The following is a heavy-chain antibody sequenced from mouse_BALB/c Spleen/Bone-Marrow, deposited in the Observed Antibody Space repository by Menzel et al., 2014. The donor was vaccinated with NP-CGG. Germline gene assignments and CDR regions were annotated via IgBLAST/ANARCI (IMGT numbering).Heavy chain of an antibody. J-gene: IGHJ3*01. CDR3: ANYYYGSSLFAY. D-gene: IGHD1-1*01. V-gene: IGHV14-3*02. Sequence: EVQVVESGAELVKPGASVKLSCTGSGFNIKDTYMHWVKQRPEQGLEWIGRIDPANGNTKYDPKFQGKATITADTSSNTAYLQLSSLTSEDTAVYYCANYYYGSSLFAYWGQGTLVTVSA. CDR2: IDPANGNT. CDR1: GFNIKDTY.